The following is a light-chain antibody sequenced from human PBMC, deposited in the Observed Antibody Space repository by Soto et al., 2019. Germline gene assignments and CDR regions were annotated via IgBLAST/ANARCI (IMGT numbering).Light chain of an antibody. V-gene: IGLV2-14*01. CDR2: EVS. J-gene: IGLJ1*01. Sequence: QSVLTQPASVSGSPGQSITISCTGTSSDVGAYNYVSWYQQHPGKAPKLMIYEVSNRPSGVSHRFSGSKSDNTASLTISGLQTDDEADYYCSSYTSSDNPYVFGTGTKVTVL. CDR3: SSYTSSDNPYV. CDR1: SSDVGAYNY.